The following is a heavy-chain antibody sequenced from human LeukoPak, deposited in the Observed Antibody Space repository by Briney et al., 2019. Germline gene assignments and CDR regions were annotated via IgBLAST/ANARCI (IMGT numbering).Heavy chain of an antibody. Sequence: GESLKISCKGSGFSFTTYWIGWVRQMPGKGLEWMGRIDPSDSYTNYSPSFQGHVTISADKSISTAYLQWSSLKASDTAMYYCASLGPIVGATTFDYWGQRTLVTVSS. CDR2: IDPSDSYT. D-gene: IGHD1-26*01. CDR1: GFSFTTYW. J-gene: IGHJ4*02. V-gene: IGHV5-10-1*01. CDR3: ASLGPIVGATTFDY.